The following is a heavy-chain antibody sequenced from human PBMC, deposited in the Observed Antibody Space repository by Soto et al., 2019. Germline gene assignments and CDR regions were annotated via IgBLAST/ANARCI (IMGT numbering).Heavy chain of an antibody. CDR3: ARILGSSGYYYGYYYGMDV. V-gene: IGHV4-39*01. CDR1: GGSISSSSYY. Sequence: ASETLSLTCTVSGGSISSSSYYWGWIRQPPGKGLEWIGSIYYSGSTYYNPSLKSRVTISVDTSKNQFSLKLSSVTAADTAVYYCARILGSSGYYYGYYYGMDVWGQGTTVTVSS. CDR2: IYYSGST. D-gene: IGHD3-22*01. J-gene: IGHJ6*02.